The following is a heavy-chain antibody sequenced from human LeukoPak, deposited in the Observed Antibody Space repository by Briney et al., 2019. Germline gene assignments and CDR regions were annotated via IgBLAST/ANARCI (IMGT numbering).Heavy chain of an antibody. D-gene: IGHD5-18*01. CDR1: GYTFTSYY. CDR3: ARGGLGYGYSYGSGDNWFDP. CDR2: INPSGGST. J-gene: IGHJ5*02. V-gene: IGHV1-46*01. Sequence: GASVKVSCKASGYTFTSYYIHWVRQAPGQGLEWMGMINPSGGSTTYAQKFQGRVTITRNTSISTAYMELSSLRSEDTAVYYCARGGLGYGYSYGSGDNWFDPWGQGTLVTVSS.